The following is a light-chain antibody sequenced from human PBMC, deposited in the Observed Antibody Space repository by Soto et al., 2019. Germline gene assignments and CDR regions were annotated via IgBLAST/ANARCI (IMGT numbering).Light chain of an antibody. Sequence: QSVLTQPASVSGSPGQSITISCTGTSSDIGGYNYVSWYQQLPGKAPQVMIYDVSNRPSGVSNRFSGSKSGNTASLTISGLQAEDEADYHCSSYTSSSTLVFGGGTKVTVL. CDR1: SSDIGGYNY. V-gene: IGLV2-14*03. CDR2: DVS. CDR3: SSYTSSSTLV. J-gene: IGLJ2*01.